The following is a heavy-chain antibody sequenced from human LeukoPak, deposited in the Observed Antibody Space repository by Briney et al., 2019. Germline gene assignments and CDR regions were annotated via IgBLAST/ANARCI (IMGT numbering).Heavy chain of an antibody. J-gene: IGHJ4*02. Sequence: GGSLRLSCAASGFTFSDYYMSWIRQAPGKGLEWLSYISSSSTNTNYADSVKGRFTISRDNAKRSLYLQVSSLRAEDTAVYYCAIDWLLFGYWGQGTLVTVSS. CDR3: AIDWLLFGY. CDR2: ISSSSTNT. V-gene: IGHV3-11*06. CDR1: GFTFSDYY. D-gene: IGHD3-9*01.